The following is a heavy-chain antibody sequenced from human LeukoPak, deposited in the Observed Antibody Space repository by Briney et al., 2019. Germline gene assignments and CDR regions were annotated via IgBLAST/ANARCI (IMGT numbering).Heavy chain of an antibody. V-gene: IGHV3-7*01. J-gene: IGHJ4*02. CDR3: ARQAPYGDYVWY. Sequence: GGSLRLSCAASRFTFSNYWMTWVRQAPGKGLEWVANINQDGSERYYEDSVKGRFTISRDNAKNSLYLQMNSLRAADTAMYYCARQAPYGDYVWYWGQGTLVTVSS. CDR2: INQDGSER. D-gene: IGHD4-17*01. CDR1: RFTFSNYW.